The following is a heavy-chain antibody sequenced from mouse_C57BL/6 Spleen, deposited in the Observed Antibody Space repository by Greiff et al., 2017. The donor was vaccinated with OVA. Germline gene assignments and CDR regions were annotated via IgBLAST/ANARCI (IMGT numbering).Heavy chain of an antibody. J-gene: IGHJ1*03. CDR2: IRNKANGYTT. D-gene: IGHD1-1*01. CDR3: ARVSYYYGSSYRYFDV. Sequence: EVQVVESGGGLVQPGGSLSLSCAASGFTFTDYYMSWVRQPPGKALEWLGFIRNKANGYTTEYSASVKGRFTISRDNSQSILYLQMNALRAEDSATYYCARVSYYYGSSYRYFDVWGTGTTVTVSS. CDR1: GFTFTDYY. V-gene: IGHV7-3*01.